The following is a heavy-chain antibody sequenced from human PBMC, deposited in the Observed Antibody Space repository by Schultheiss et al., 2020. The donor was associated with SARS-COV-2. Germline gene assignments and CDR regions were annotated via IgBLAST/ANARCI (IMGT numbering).Heavy chain of an antibody. CDR3: ARDEVRGFDY. D-gene: IGHD3-10*01. J-gene: IGHJ4*02. Sequence: SETLSLTCTVSGGSVSSGSYYWSWIRQPPGKGLEWIGYIYYSGSTNYNPSLKSRVTISVDTSKNQFSLKLSSVTAADTAVYYCARDEVRGFDYWGQGTLVTVSS. CDR2: IYYSGST. V-gene: IGHV4-61*01. CDR1: GGSVSSGSYY.